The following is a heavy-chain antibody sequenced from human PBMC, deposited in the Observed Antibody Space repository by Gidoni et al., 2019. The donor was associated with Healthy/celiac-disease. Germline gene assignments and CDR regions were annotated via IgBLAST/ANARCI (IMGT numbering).Heavy chain of an antibody. CDR1: GFTFSSYG. J-gene: IGHJ6*02. D-gene: IGHD3-22*01. CDR3: AKDQFEYYYDSSGYITPGGRNGMDV. V-gene: IGHV3-30*18. Sequence: QVQLVESGGGVVQPGRSLRLSCAASGFTFSSYGMHGVRQAPGKGLEWVAVISYDGSNKYYADSVKGRFTISRDNSKNTLYLQMNSLRAEDTAVYYCAKDQFEYYYDSSGYITPGGRNGMDVWGQGTTVTVSS. CDR2: ISYDGSNK.